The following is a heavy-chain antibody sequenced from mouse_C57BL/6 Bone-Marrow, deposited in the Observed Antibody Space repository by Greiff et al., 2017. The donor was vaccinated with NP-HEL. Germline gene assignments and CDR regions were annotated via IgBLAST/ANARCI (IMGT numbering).Heavy chain of an antibody. CDR1: GFTFSSYA. D-gene: IGHD2-5*01. Sequence: EVMLVESGGGLVKPGGSLKLSCAASGFTFSSYAMSWVRQTPEKRLEWVATISDGGSYTYYPDNVKGRFTISRDNAKNNLYLQMSHLKSEDTAMYYCARDNSNYVGDYWGQGTTLTVSS. V-gene: IGHV5-4*01. CDR3: ARDNSNYVGDY. CDR2: ISDGGSYT. J-gene: IGHJ2*01.